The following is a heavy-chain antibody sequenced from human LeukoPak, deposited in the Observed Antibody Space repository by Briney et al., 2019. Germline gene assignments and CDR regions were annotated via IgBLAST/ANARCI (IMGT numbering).Heavy chain of an antibody. J-gene: IGHJ4*02. Sequence: ASVKVSCKASGYTFTCYYMHWVRQAPGQGLEWMGIISPSGGSTSYAQKFQGRVTMTRGMSTSTVYMELSSLRSEDTAVYYCASEWLGSGDVFPYTGAPPDNDYWGQGTLVTVSS. CDR1: GYTFTCYY. CDR2: ISPSGGST. V-gene: IGHV1-46*01. D-gene: IGHD3-10*01. CDR3: ASEWLGSGDVFPYTGAPPDNDY.